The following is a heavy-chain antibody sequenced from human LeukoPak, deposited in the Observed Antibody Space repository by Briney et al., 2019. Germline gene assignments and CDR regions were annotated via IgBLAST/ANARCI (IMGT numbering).Heavy chain of an antibody. D-gene: IGHD3-16*01. CDR3: ARHELSGLITPETPLDP. CDR2: IYYSGGT. J-gene: IGHJ5*02. V-gene: IGHV4-59*08. Sequence: SETLSLTCIVSGVSITTNYWSWIRQPPGRGLEWIGYIYYSGGTNYNPSLKSRVKISVDTSKNQFSLKLTAVTAADTAVYYCARHELSGLITPETPLDPWGQGTLVTVSS. CDR1: GVSITTNY.